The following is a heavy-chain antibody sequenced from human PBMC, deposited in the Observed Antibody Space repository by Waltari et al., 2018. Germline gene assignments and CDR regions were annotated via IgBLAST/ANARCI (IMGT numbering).Heavy chain of an antibody. CDR3: AREMGYCSSTSCSDAFDI. CDR1: GGSISSYY. J-gene: IGHJ3*02. V-gene: IGHV4-59*01. D-gene: IGHD2-2*01. Sequence: QVQLQESGPGLVKPSETLSLTCTVPGGSISSYYWSWIRQPPGKGLEWIGYIYDSGSTNYNPSLKSRVTISVDTSKNQFSLKLSSVTAADTAVYYCAREMGYCSSTSCSDAFDIWGQGTMVTVSS. CDR2: IYDSGST.